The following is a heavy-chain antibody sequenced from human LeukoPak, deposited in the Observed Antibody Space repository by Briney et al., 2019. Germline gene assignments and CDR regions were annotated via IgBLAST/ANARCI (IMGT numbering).Heavy chain of an antibody. CDR1: GFTFSSSW. CDR2: IDSDGSDT. D-gene: IGHD5-24*01. J-gene: IGHJ4*02. V-gene: IGHV3-74*01. CDR3: ARAGYNWEHDY. Sequence: GGSLRLSCAASGFTFSSSWMYWVRQAPGRGLVWVSRIDSDGSDTSYADSVKGRFTISRDNAKNTLYLQMNSLRAEDTAVYYCARAGYNWEHDYWGQGTLVTVSS.